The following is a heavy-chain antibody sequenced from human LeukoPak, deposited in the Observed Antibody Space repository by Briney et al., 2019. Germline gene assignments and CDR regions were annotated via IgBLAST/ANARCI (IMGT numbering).Heavy chain of an antibody. V-gene: IGHV1-69*13. J-gene: IGHJ4*02. CDR2: IIPIFGTA. CDR1: GYTFTSYA. D-gene: IGHD6-19*01. Sequence: GASVKVSCKVSGYTFTSYAMNWVRQAPGQGLEWMGGIIPIFGTANYAQKFQGRVTITADESTSTAYMELSSLRSEDTAVYYCARGGKQWLVDYWGQGTLVTVSS. CDR3: ARGGKQWLVDY.